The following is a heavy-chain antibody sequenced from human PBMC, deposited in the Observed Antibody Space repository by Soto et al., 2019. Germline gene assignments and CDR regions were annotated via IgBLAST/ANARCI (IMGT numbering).Heavy chain of an antibody. CDR2: ISAYNGNT. CDR3: ARGQEVYAFWSGCGYGDHYYMDV. V-gene: IGHV1-18*01. CDR1: GYTFTSYG. Sequence: ASVKVSCKASGYTFTSYGISWVRQAPGQGLEWVGWISAYNGNTNSAQKFQGRVTMTTDTSTSTAYMELRSLRSDDTAVYYCARGQEVYAFWSGCGYGDHYYMDVWAKGTTVTVSS. J-gene: IGHJ6*03. D-gene: IGHD3-3*01.